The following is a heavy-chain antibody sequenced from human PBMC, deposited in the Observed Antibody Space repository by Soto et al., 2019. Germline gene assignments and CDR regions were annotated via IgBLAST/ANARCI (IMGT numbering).Heavy chain of an antibody. V-gene: IGHV4-39*01. Sequence: SETMSVTCTVSGGSLSSSSYYWGRISQPPGKGLEWIGSIYYSGSTYYNPSLKSRVTISVDTSKNQFSLKLSSVTAADTAVYYCARGYCSSTSCFYYYYYYMDVWGKGTTVTVSS. CDR2: IYYSGST. J-gene: IGHJ6*03. CDR3: ARGYCSSTSCFYYYYYYMDV. D-gene: IGHD2-2*01. CDR1: GGSLSSSSYY.